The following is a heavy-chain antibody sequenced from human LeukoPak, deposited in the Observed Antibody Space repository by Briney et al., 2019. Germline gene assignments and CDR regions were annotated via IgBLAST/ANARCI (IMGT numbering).Heavy chain of an antibody. J-gene: IGHJ5*02. CDR3: AKDASIRSSSGYYDNWFDP. CDR1: GGSISSYY. Sequence: SETLSLTCTVSGGSISSYYWSWIRQPPGKGLEWIGYIYYSGSTNYNPSLKSRVTISVDTSKNQFSLKLSSVTAADTAVYYCAKDASIRSSSGYYDNWFDPWGQGTLVTVSS. V-gene: IGHV4-59*12. D-gene: IGHD3-22*01. CDR2: IYYSGST.